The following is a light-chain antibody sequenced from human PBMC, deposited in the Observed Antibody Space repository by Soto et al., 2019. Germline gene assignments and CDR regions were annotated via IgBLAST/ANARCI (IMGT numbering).Light chain of an antibody. CDR1: QSVSRN. Sequence: EIVMTQSPATLSVSPGERATLSCRASQSVSRNLAWYQQKPGQAPRLLIYGAFTRATGIPARFSGSGSGTDFILTISSLQSEDFAGYCCQQYEYWPLTFGGGTKVEIK. J-gene: IGKJ4*01. V-gene: IGKV3D-15*01. CDR2: GAF. CDR3: QQYEYWPLT.